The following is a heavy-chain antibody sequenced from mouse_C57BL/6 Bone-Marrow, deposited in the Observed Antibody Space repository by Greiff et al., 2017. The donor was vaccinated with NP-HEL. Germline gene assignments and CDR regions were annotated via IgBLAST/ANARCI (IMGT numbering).Heavy chain of an antibody. CDR2: IYPRSGNT. D-gene: IGHD1-1*01. CDR3: ARAEYYGSRGCAY. CDR1: GYTFTSYG. V-gene: IGHV1-81*01. J-gene: IGHJ3*01. Sequence: QVQLQQSGAELVRPGASVKLSCKASGYTFTSYGISWVKQRTGQGLEWIGEIYPRSGNTYYNEKFKGKATLTADKSSSTAYMELRSLTSEDSAVYFCARAEYYGSRGCAYGGQGTLVTVSA.